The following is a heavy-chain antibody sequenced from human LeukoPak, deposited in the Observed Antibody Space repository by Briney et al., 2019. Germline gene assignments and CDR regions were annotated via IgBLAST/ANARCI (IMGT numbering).Heavy chain of an antibody. Sequence: GGSLRLSCAASGFTFSSYWMHWVRQAPGKGLEWVGRIRSKADNYATAYAASVQGRCTISRDDSKSTAYLQLNSLKTEDTAVYYCTQSNYWGQGALVTVSS. CDR1: GFTFSSYW. CDR3: TQSNY. V-gene: IGHV3-73*01. J-gene: IGHJ4*02. CDR2: IRSKADNYAT.